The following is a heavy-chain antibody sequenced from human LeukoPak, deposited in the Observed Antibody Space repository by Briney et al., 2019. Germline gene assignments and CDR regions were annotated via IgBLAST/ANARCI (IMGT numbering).Heavy chain of an antibody. V-gene: IGHV4-39*07. J-gene: IGHJ1*01. D-gene: IGHD3-22*01. Sequence: SETLSLTCNVSGVSISSSSYYWGWIRQPPGTGLEWIGSIYSSGSTYYNSSLKSRVTISVDTSKNQFSLKLRSVTAADTAVYYCARVVQSTDSSGFYLPEYFQHWGQGTLVTVSS. CDR3: ARVVQSTDSSGFYLPEYFQH. CDR2: IYSSGST. CDR1: GVSISSSSYY.